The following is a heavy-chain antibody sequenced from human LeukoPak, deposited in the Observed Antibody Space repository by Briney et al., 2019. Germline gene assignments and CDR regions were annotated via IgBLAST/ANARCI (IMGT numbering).Heavy chain of an antibody. Sequence: SVRVSCKASGGTFSSYAISWVRQAPGQGLVWMGGIIPIFGTANYAQKFQGRVTITTDESTSTAYMELSSLRSEDTAVYYCARGRGLANYYYYMDVWGKGTTVTVSS. V-gene: IGHV1-69*05. CDR2: IIPIFGTA. CDR1: GGTFSSYA. D-gene: IGHD3-10*01. J-gene: IGHJ6*03. CDR3: ARGRGLANYYYYMDV.